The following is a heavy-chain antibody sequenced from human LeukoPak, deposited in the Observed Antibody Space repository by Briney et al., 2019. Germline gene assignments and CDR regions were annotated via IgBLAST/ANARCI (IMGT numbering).Heavy chain of an antibody. CDR1: EFHFSTHG. J-gene: IGHJ3*01. D-gene: IGHD3/OR15-3a*01. Sequence: GGSLRLSCAASEFHFSTHGMNWVRQAPGKGLEWVSGVSPSGDITYYADSVMGRFTIARDNRKSTVSLQMNSLRAEDTALYYCVRDLDWGAFDVWGQGTMVTVSS. CDR2: VSPSGDIT. V-gene: IGHV3-23*01. CDR3: VRDLDWGAFDV.